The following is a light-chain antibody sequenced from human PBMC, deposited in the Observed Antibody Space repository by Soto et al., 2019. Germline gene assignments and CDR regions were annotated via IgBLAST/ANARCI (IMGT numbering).Light chain of an antibody. J-gene: IGKJ4*01. CDR3: QQYNKWPLT. V-gene: IGKV3-15*01. CDR2: GAR. Sequence: EIVMTQSPATLPVSPGEGVTLSCRASQIVGSKLAWYQQRPGQTPRLLIYGARTRVIGIAARFSGSGSGTEFTLTISSLQSEDSAVYYCQQYNKWPLTFGGGTKVEIK. CDR1: QIVGSK.